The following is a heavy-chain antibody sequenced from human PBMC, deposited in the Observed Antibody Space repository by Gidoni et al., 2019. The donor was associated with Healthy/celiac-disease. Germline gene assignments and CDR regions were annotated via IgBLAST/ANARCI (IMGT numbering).Heavy chain of an antibody. Sequence: EVQLVESGGGLVKPGGSLRLSCAASGFTFSSYSMNWVRQAPGKGLEWVSSISSSSSYIYYADSVKGRFTISRDNAKNSLYLQMNSLRAEDTAVYYCARGFLHYDFWSGFDYYYYYGMDVWGQGTTVTVSS. J-gene: IGHJ6*02. CDR3: ARGFLHYDFWSGFDYYYYYGMDV. CDR1: GFTFSSYS. V-gene: IGHV3-21*01. CDR2: ISSSSSYI. D-gene: IGHD3-3*01.